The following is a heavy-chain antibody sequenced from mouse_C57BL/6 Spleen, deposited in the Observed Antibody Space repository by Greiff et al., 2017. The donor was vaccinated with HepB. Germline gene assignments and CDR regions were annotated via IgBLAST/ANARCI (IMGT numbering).Heavy chain of an antibody. V-gene: IGHV5-4*01. J-gene: IGHJ3*01. CDR2: ISDGGSYT. CDR3: ARDLEYYGSTAWFAY. D-gene: IGHD1-1*01. Sequence: EVKLMESGGGLVKPGGSLKLSCAASGFTFSSYAMSWVRQTPEKRLEWVATISDGGSYTYYPDNVKGRFTISRDNAKNNLYLQMSHLKSEDTAMYYCARDLEYYGSTAWFAYWGQGTLVTVSA. CDR1: GFTFSSYA.